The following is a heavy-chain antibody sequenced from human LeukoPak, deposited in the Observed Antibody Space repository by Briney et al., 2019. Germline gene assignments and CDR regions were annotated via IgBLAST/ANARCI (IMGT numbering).Heavy chain of an antibody. CDR2: ISSNGGST. D-gene: IGHD3-10*01. CDR1: GFTFSSYA. J-gene: IGHJ4*02. Sequence: AGGSLRLSCAAAGFTFSSYAMHWVRQAPGKGLEYVSAISSNGGSTYYANSVKGRFTISRDNSKNTLYLQMGSLRAEDMAVYYCARAEEDYYGSGSYYYWGQGTLVTVSS. CDR3: ARAEEDYYGSGSYYY. V-gene: IGHV3-64*01.